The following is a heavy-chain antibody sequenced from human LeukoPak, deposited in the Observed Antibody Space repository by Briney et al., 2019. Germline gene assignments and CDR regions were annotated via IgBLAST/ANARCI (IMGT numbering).Heavy chain of an antibody. CDR2: ISSSGSTI. Sequence: GGSLRLSCAASGFTFSSYEMNWVRQAPGKGLEWVSYISSSGSTIYYADSVKGRFTISRDNAKNSLYLQMNSLRAEDTAVYYCARVNSGWYDDASDIWGQGTMVTVSS. V-gene: IGHV3-48*03. CDR1: GFTFSSYE. J-gene: IGHJ3*02. D-gene: IGHD6-19*01. CDR3: ARVNSGWYDDASDI.